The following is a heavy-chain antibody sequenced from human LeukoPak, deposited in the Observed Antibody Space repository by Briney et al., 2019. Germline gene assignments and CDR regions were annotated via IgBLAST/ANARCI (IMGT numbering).Heavy chain of an antibody. CDR2: IIPIFGTA. CDR1: GGTFSSYA. V-gene: IGHV1-69*01. Sequence: GASVKVSCKASGGTFSSYAISWVRQAPGQGLEWMGGIIPIFGTANYAQKFQGRVTNTADESTSTAYMELSSLRSEDTAVYYCAREGLVGATAPVLWFDPWGQGTLVTVSS. CDR3: AREGLVGATAPVLWFDP. D-gene: IGHD1-26*01. J-gene: IGHJ5*02.